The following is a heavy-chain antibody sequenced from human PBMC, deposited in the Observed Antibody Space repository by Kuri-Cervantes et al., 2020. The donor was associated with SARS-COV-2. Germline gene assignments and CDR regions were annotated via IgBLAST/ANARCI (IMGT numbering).Heavy chain of an antibody. J-gene: IGHJ4*02. CDR1: GGTFSSYA. D-gene: IGHD3-3*01. CDR3: ARRARGEWLSQYYFDY. Sequence: SVKVSCKASGGTFSSYAISWVRQAPGQGLEWMGGIIPIFGTANYAQKFQGRVTITADKSTSTAYMELSSLRSEDTAVYYCARRARGEWLSQYYFDYWGQGTLVTVSS. V-gene: IGHV1-69*06. CDR2: IIPIFGTA.